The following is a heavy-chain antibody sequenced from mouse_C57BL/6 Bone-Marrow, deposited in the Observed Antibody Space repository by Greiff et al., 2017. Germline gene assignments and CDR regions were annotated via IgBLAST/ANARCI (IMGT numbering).Heavy chain of an antibody. V-gene: IGHV1-81*01. D-gene: IGHD1-1*01. J-gene: IGHJ1*03. CDR2: IYPRSGNT. CDR1: GYTFTSYG. Sequence: QVQLQQSGAELARPGASVKLSCKASGYTFTSYGISWVKQRTGPGLEWIGEIYPRSGNTYYNEKFKGTATLTADKSSSTAYMELRSLTSEDSAVYFCARGGAVVAPYWYFDVWGTGTTVTVSS. CDR3: ARGGAVVAPYWYFDV.